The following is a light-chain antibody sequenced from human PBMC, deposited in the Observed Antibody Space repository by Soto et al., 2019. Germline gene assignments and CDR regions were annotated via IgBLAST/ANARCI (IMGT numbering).Light chain of an antibody. CDR3: QQYESSPRT. J-gene: IGKJ4*01. V-gene: IGKV3-20*01. Sequence: EIVLTQSPDTLSLSPGERATLSCRASQRVSSALLAWYQQKPGQAPRLLIYRASTRATGIPDRFTGSGYGTDFTLTISRLEPEDFEVYYCQQYESSPRTFGGGTKVEIK. CDR1: QRVSSAL. CDR2: RAS.